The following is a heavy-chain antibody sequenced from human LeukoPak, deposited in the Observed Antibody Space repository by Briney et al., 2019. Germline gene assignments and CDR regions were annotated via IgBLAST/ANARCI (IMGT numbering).Heavy chain of an antibody. D-gene: IGHD2-15*01. Sequence: SETLSLTCAVYGGSFSGYYWSWIRQPPGKGLEWIGEINHSGSTNYNPSLKSRVTISVDTSKNQFSLKLSSVTAADTAVFYCARDLSGGGLDYWGQGTLVTVSS. CDR1: GGSFSGYY. J-gene: IGHJ4*02. CDR2: INHSGST. V-gene: IGHV4-34*01. CDR3: ARDLSGGGLDY.